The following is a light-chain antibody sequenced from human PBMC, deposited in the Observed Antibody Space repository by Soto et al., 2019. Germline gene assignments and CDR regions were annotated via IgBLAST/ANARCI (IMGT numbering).Light chain of an antibody. J-gene: IGLJ1*01. Sequence: QSVLTQPASVSGCPGQSITISCTGTSSDVGGYNYVSWYQHHPGKVPQLLIYDVSNRPSGVSNRFSGSKSGNTASLTISGLQAEDEADYYCYSYTSSNTYVFGTGTKLTVL. V-gene: IGLV2-14*03. CDR3: YSYTSSNTYV. CDR1: SSDVGGYNY. CDR2: DVS.